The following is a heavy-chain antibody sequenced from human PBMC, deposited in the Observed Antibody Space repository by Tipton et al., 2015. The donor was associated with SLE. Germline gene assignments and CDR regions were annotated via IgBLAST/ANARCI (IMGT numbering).Heavy chain of an antibody. V-gene: IGHV4-38-2*01. J-gene: IGHJ4*02. CDR3: ARVDYDGGDVDH. D-gene: IGHD2-21*01. CDR2: IYHSGSP. CDR1: GYSIRSGYY. Sequence: TLSLTCDVSGYSIRSGYYWGWIRQPPGKGLEWIGSIYHSGSPYYNPSLKSRVTISVDTSKNQFSLKLSSVTAADTAVYYCARVDYDGGDVDHWGQGTLVTVSS.